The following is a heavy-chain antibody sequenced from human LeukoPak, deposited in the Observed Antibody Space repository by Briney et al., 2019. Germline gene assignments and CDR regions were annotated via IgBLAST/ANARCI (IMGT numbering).Heavy chain of an antibody. CDR1: GFIFDNFW. J-gene: IGHJ4*02. Sequence: PGGSLRLSCAASGFIFDNFWMSWVRQAPGKGLEWVANIKQDGSEIYYVDSVKGRFTISRDNAKNSLYLKMNSLRAEDTAVYYCARKYCSSTSCLFDCWGQGTLVTVSS. CDR2: IKQDGSEI. D-gene: IGHD2-2*01. V-gene: IGHV3-7*02. CDR3: ARKYCSSTSCLFDC.